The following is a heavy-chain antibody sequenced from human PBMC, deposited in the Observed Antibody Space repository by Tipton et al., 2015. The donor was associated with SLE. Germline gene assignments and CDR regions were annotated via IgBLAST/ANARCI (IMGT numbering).Heavy chain of an antibody. Sequence: SLRLSCAASGFTFSSYWMSWVRQAPGKGLELVANIKQDGSEKYYVDSVKGRFTISRDNAKNSLYLQMNSLRAEDTAVYYCASFGWDRGRDYWGQGTLVTVSS. J-gene: IGHJ4*02. V-gene: IGHV3-7*03. CDR3: ASFGWDRGRDY. CDR1: GFTFSSYW. D-gene: IGHD1-26*01. CDR2: IKQDGSEK.